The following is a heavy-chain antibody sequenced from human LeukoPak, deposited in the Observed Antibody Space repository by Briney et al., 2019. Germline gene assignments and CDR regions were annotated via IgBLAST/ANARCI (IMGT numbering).Heavy chain of an antibody. CDR2: ISGSGDDT. Sequence: GGSLRLSCAGSGSTFTTFVMSWVRQAPGKGLEWVSTISGSGDDTYHADSVTGRFTISRDNSKTTLYLQMNSLRAEDTAVYYCAKDKRGSSGWYDHWGQGTLVIVSS. D-gene: IGHD6-25*01. V-gene: IGHV3-23*01. J-gene: IGHJ5*02. CDR1: GSTFTTFV. CDR3: AKDKRGSSGWYDH.